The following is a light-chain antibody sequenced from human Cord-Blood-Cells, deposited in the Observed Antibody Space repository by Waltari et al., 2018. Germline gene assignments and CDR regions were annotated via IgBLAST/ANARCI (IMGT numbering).Light chain of an antibody. J-gene: IGKJ2*03. V-gene: IGKV3-20*01. CDR3: QQYGSSDPYS. CDR2: GAS. Sequence: EIVLTQSPGTLSLSPGERPTLSCRASQSVSSSYLAWYQQKPGQAPRLLIYGASSRATGIPDRSSGSGSGTDFTLTISRLEPEDFAVYYCQQYGSSDPYSFGQGTKLEIK. CDR1: QSVSSSY.